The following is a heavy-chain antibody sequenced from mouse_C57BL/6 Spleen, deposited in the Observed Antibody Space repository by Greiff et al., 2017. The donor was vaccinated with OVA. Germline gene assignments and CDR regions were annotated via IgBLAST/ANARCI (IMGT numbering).Heavy chain of an antibody. CDR2: IYPGDGDT. Sequence: VQLQQSGPELVKPGASVKISCKASGYAFSSSWMNWVKQRPGKGLEWIGRIYPGDGDTNYNGKFKGKATLTADKSSSTAYMQLSSLTSEDSAVYFCVYYDYDEGFAYWGQGTLVTVSA. V-gene: IGHV1-82*01. J-gene: IGHJ3*01. CDR3: VYYDYDEGFAY. CDR1: GYAFSSSW. D-gene: IGHD2-4*01.